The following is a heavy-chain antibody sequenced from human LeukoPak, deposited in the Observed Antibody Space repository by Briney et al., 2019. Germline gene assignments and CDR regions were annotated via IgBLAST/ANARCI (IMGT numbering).Heavy chain of an antibody. V-gene: IGHV1-46*01. J-gene: IGHJ4*02. CDR2: INPSGGST. D-gene: IGHD6-19*01. Sequence: ASVKVSCKASGYTFTDNYMHWVRQAPGQGLEWMGIINPSGGSTSYAQEFQGRVTMTRDTSTSTVYMELSSLRSEDTAVYYCARDSSGSFDYWGQGTLVTVSS. CDR3: ARDSSGSFDY. CDR1: GYTFTDNY.